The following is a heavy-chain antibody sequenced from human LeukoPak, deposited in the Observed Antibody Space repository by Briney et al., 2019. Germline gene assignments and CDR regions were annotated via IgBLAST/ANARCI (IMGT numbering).Heavy chain of an antibody. Sequence: ASETLSLTCAVYGGSFSGYYWSWIRQPPGKGLEWIGEINHSGSTNYNPSLKSRVTISVDTSKNQFSLKLSSVTAADTAVYYCVKSGWYGHRARRRAAYGMDVWGQGTTVTVSS. J-gene: IGHJ6*02. CDR2: INHSGST. CDR1: GGSFSGYY. D-gene: IGHD2-15*01. CDR3: VKSGWYGHRARRRAAYGMDV. V-gene: IGHV4-34*01.